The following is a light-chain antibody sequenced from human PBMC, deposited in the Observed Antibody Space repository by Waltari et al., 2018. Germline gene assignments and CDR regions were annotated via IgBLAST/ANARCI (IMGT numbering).Light chain of an antibody. CDR2: DAS. CDR3: QMYVRLPAT. J-gene: IGKJ1*01. CDR1: QSVSRS. V-gene: IGKV3-20*01. Sequence: IVLTQSPGTLSLSPGESPTLSCRARQSVSRSLCRYQQKPGQAPKLLIYDASTRATGIPDRFSGGGSGTDFSLTSIRLEPEDFAVYYCQMYVRLPATFGQGTKVEI.